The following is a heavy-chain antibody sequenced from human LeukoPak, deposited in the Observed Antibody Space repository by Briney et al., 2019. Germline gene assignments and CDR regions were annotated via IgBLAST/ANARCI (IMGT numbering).Heavy chain of an antibody. J-gene: IGHJ4*02. V-gene: IGHV3-48*01. CDR3: AKTTGGNAYDYIDY. CDR1: GFTFRSYA. CDR2: ITYNSGTI. Sequence: TGGSLRLSCAASGFTFRSYAMQWVRQAPGKGLEWVSYITYNSGTIFYADSVKGRFTISRDNSKNTLYLQMNSLRAEDTAVYYCAKTTGGNAYDYIDYWGQGTLVTVSS. D-gene: IGHD5-12*01.